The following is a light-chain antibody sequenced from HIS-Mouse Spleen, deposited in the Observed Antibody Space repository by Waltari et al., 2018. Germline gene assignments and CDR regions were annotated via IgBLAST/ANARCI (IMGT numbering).Light chain of an antibody. Sequence: SYELTQPPSVSVSPGQTARLTCSGDALPTKYAYWYQQKSGQAPWLVIYEDSKRPSGIPERFSGSSSGTMATLTISGAQVEDEADYYCYSTDSSGNHRVFGGGTKLTVL. V-gene: IGLV3-10*01. CDR1: ALPTKY. CDR3: YSTDSSGNHRV. J-gene: IGLJ3*02. CDR2: EDS.